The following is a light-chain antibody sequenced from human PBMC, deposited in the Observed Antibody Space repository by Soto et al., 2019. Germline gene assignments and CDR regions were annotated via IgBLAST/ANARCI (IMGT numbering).Light chain of an antibody. Sequence: QSVLTQPASVSGSPGQSITISCTGTSSDVGSYNLVSWYQQHPGKAPKVMIYEGSKRPSGVSNRFSGSKPGNTASLTISGLQAEDEADYYCCSYAGSSTPVVFGGGTKLTVL. CDR3: CSYAGSSTPVV. CDR2: EGS. CDR1: SSDVGSYNL. V-gene: IGLV2-23*01. J-gene: IGLJ2*01.